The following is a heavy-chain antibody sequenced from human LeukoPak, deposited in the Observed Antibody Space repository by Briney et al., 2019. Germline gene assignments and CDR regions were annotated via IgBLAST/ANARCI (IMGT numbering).Heavy chain of an antibody. J-gene: IGHJ4*02. CDR2: INPSEGST. V-gene: IGHV1-46*03. D-gene: IGHD3-9*01. CDR3: ARGAWGYDILTGYYAILDY. CDR1: VYTFTSYY. Sequence: ASVKVSFKASVYTFTSYYMHWVRQAPGQGLAWMGIINPSEGSTSYAQKFQGRVTMTRDTSTSTVYMELSSLRSEDTAVYYCARGAWGYDILTGYYAILDYWGQGTLVTVSS.